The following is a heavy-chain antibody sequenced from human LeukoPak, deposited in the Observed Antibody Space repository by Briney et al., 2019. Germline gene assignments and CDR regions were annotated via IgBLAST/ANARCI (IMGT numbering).Heavy chain of an antibody. Sequence: GGSLRLSCAASGFTFSGSAMHWVRQASGKGLEWVGRIRSKANSYATAYAASVKGRFTISRDDSKNTAYLQMNSLKTEDTALYYCARGTPAVAGIDYWGQGTLVTVSS. D-gene: IGHD6-19*01. J-gene: IGHJ4*02. CDR2: IRSKANSYAT. V-gene: IGHV3-73*01. CDR3: ARGTPAVAGIDY. CDR1: GFTFSGSA.